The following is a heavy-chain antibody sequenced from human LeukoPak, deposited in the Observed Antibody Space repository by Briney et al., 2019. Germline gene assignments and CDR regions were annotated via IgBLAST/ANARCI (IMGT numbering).Heavy chain of an antibody. Sequence: GASVKVSCKASGYTFSSYGISWVRQAPGQGLEWMGWISAYNGNTNYAQNFQGRVIMTTDTSTSTAYMELRSLRSDDTAVYYCARAGLERQEVVEYNWFDPWGQGTLVIVSS. D-gene: IGHD1-1*01. CDR3: ARAGLERQEVVEYNWFDP. V-gene: IGHV1-18*01. J-gene: IGHJ5*02. CDR1: GYTFSSYG. CDR2: ISAYNGNT.